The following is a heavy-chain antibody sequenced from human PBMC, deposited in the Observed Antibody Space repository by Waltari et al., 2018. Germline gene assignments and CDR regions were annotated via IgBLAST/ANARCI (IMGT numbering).Heavy chain of an antibody. V-gene: IGHV1-69*01. CDR1: GGTFSSYA. CDR3: ARDNSRSPWQWLVMYFQH. D-gene: IGHD6-19*01. CDR2: IIPIFGTA. Sequence: QVQLVQSGAEVKKPGSSVKVSCKASGGTFSSYAISWVRQAPGKGLEWMGGIIPIFGTANYAQKFQGRVTITADESTSTAYMELSSLRSEDTAVYYCARDNSRSPWQWLVMYFQHWGQGTLVTVSS. J-gene: IGHJ1*01.